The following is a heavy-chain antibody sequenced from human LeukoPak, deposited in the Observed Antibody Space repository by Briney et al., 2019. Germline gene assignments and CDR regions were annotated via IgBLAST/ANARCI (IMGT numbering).Heavy chain of an antibody. CDR3: ARHEGSIVGVMDY. J-gene: IGHJ4*02. Sequence: SGTLSLTCAVSGGSISSSNWWSWVRQSPGKGLEWIGEIYHSGNTNYNPSLKSRVTISVDKSKNQFSLKLSSVTAADTAVYYCARHEGSIVGVMDYWGQGTLVTVSS. V-gene: IGHV4-4*02. CDR2: IYHSGNT. D-gene: IGHD1-26*01. CDR1: GGSISSSNW.